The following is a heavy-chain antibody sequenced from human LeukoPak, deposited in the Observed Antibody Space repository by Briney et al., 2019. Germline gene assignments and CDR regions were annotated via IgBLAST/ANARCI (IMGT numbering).Heavy chain of an antibody. V-gene: IGHV3-21*03. J-gene: IGHJ4*02. CDR2: ISSSSRYK. Sequence: GGSLRLSCAASGFTFSSYSMNWVRQAPGKGLEWVSSISSSSRYKYYADSVKGRFTISRDNAKNSLYLQMNSLKNEDTAVYYCVTEVSGSFPTWGQGTLVTVSS. CDR1: GFTFSSYS. CDR3: VTEVSGSFPT. D-gene: IGHD1-26*01.